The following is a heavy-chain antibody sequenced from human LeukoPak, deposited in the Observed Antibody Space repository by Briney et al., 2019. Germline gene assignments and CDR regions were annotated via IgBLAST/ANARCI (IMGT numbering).Heavy chain of an antibody. D-gene: IGHD3-10*01. V-gene: IGHV4-59*01. CDR1: GGPISSYY. CDR2: IYYSGST. Sequence: SETLSLTCTVSGGPISSYYWSWIRQPPGKGLEWIGYIYYSGSTNYNPSLKSRVTISVDTSKNQFSLKLSSVTAADTAVYYCARGGPRYGSGSYYWGQGTLVTVSS. CDR3: ARGGPRYGSGSYY. J-gene: IGHJ4*02.